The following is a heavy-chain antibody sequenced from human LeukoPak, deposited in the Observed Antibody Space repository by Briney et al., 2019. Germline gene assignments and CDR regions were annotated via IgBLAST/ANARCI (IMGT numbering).Heavy chain of an antibody. Sequence: ASVKVSCKASGYSFTTYGISWVRQAPGQGLERMGWISVYNGHTNYAQKLQGRVTMTTDTSTSTAYMELRSLTSDDTAVYYCARNGSGSYGYWGQGTLVIVSS. V-gene: IGHV1-18*01. CDR1: GYSFTTYG. D-gene: IGHD3-10*01. CDR3: ARNGSGSYGY. CDR2: ISVYNGHT. J-gene: IGHJ4*02.